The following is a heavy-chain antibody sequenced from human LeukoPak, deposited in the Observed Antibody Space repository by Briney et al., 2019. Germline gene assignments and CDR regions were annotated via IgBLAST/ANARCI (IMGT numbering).Heavy chain of an antibody. J-gene: IGHJ4*02. V-gene: IGHV3-7*01. Sequence: GGSVTLSCSASGFTLRTTWMGWVRQARGRGRVWVANIKQDGSEKYYVDSVKGRCTISRDNAKNSLYLQMDSLRAEDAAVYYCARVPDDGYGDYDPFDYWGQGTLVTVSS. D-gene: IGHD4-17*01. CDR3: ARVPDDGYGDYDPFDY. CDR1: GFTLRTTW. CDR2: IKQDGSEK.